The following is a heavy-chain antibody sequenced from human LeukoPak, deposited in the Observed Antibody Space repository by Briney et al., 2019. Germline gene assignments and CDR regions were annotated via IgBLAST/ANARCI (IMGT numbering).Heavy chain of an antibody. CDR1: GFTFSSYW. J-gene: IGHJ2*01. CDR3: ARGGYLNWYFDL. Sequence: GGSLRLSCAASGFTFSSYWMHWVRQAPGKGLVWVSRINSDGSSTSYADSVKGRFTISRDNVKNSLYLQMNSLRAEDTALYYCARGGYLNWYFDLWGRGTLVTVSS. CDR2: INSDGSST. D-gene: IGHD6-13*01. V-gene: IGHV3-74*01.